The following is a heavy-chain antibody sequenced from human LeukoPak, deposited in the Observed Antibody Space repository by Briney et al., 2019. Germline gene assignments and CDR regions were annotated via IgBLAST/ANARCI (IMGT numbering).Heavy chain of an antibody. CDR3: ARAVSSSWYSHLPFDY. Sequence: GESLKISCKGSGYSFTSYWIGWVRQMPGKGLEWMGIIYPGDSDTRYSPSFQGQVTISADKSISTAYLQWSSLKASDTAMYYCARAVSSSWYSHLPFDYWGQGTLVTVSP. J-gene: IGHJ4*02. D-gene: IGHD6-13*01. CDR1: GYSFTSYW. CDR2: IYPGDSDT. V-gene: IGHV5-51*01.